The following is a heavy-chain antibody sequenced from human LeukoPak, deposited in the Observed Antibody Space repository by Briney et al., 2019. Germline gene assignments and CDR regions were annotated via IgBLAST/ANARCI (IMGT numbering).Heavy chain of an antibody. J-gene: IGHJ6*02. CDR1: GFTVSSNY. V-gene: IGHV3-21*01. CDR3: AREGSSWYYYYYYGMDV. Sequence: GGSLRLPCAASGFTVSSNYMSWVRQAPGKGLEWVSSISSSSSYIYYADSVKGRFTISRDNAKNSQYLQMNSLRAEDTAVYYCAREGSSWYYYYYYGMDVWGQGTTVTVSS. D-gene: IGHD6-13*01. CDR2: ISSSSSYI.